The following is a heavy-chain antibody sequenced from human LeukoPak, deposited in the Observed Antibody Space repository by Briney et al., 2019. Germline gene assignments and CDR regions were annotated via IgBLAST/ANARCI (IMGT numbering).Heavy chain of an antibody. J-gene: IGHJ4*02. CDR1: GGSISSSSYY. CDR3: ARNASDSGTSYFDY. CDR2: IYYSGST. Sequence: SETLSLTCTVSGGSISSSSYYWGWIRQPPGKGLEWIGSIYYSGSTSYNPSLKSRVTISVDTSKIQFSLKLGSVTAAETVVYYCARNASDSGTSYFDYWGQGTLVTVSS. V-gene: IGHV4-39*01. D-gene: IGHD1-26*01.